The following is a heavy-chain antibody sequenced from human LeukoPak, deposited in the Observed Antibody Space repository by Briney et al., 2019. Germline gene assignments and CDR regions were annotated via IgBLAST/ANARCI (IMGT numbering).Heavy chain of an antibody. Sequence: GGSPRLSCAASGFTFTNYAMTWVRQAPGKGLEWVSSISDTYSATYYTDSVKGRFTISRDNSKNTVYLQLNNLRAEDTAVYFCVRHDSFIPFWGQGTLVTVSS. CDR2: ISDTYSAT. D-gene: IGHD5-18*01. V-gene: IGHV3-23*01. J-gene: IGHJ4*02. CDR3: VRHDSFIPF. CDR1: GFTFTNYA.